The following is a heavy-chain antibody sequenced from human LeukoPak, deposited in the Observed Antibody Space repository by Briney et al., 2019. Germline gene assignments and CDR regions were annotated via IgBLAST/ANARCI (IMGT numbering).Heavy chain of an antibody. CDR2: INSDGSTT. CDR1: GFTFSSYW. Sequence: PGGSLRLSCVASGFTFSSYWMHWVRQAPGKGLVWVSHINSDGSTTNYADSVRGRFTISRDNAKNTLFLQMNSLRPEDTALYYCVKDMNPGGADVWGQGTTVTVSS. J-gene: IGHJ6*02. D-gene: IGHD3-10*01. CDR3: VKDMNPGGADV. V-gene: IGHV3-74*01.